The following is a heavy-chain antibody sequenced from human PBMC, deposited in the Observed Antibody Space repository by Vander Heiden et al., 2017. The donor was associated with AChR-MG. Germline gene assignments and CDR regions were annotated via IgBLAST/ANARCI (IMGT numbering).Heavy chain of an antibody. V-gene: IGHV3-7*01. CDR2: IKQDGSEK. CDR3: ARVAPAAIRDYYYYYGMDV. CDR1: GFTFRSYW. Sequence: EVQLVESGGGLVQPGGSLRLSCAASGFTFRSYWMSWVPQGPGKGLEWVDNIKQDGSEKYYVDSVKGRFTISRNNAKNALYLQMNSLRAEDTAVYYCARVAPAAIRDYYYYYGMDVWGQGTTVTVSS. D-gene: IGHD2-2*02. J-gene: IGHJ6*02.